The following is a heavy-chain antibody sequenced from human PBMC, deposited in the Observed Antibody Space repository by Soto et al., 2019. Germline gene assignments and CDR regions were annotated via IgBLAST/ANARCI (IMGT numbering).Heavy chain of an antibody. CDR3: ARSLGSSRAFDY. CDR2: INSDGSST. CDR1: RFTFSSYW. J-gene: IGHJ4*02. Sequence: LRLSCAASRFTFSSYWMHWVRQAPGKGLVWVSRINSDGSSTSYADSVKGRFTISRDSAKNTLYLQMNSLGAEDTAVYYCARSLGSSRAFDYWGQGTLVTVSS. V-gene: IGHV3-74*01. D-gene: IGHD6-6*01.